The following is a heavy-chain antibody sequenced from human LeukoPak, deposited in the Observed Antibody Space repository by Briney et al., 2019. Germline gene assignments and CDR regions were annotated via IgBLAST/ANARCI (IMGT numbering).Heavy chain of an antibody. D-gene: IGHD3-3*02. CDR2: ITGRGDDT. CDR1: GFTFSSYS. V-gene: IGHV3-23*01. CDR3: AKDIFSSVGTPDY. Sequence: GGSLRLSCAASGFTFSSYSMNWVRQAPGKGLEWLSGITGRGDDTKYADSVKGRFIISRDNSKNTVHLHLNGLTVEDAAVYYCAKDIFSSVGTPDYWGQGTRVTVSS. J-gene: IGHJ4*02.